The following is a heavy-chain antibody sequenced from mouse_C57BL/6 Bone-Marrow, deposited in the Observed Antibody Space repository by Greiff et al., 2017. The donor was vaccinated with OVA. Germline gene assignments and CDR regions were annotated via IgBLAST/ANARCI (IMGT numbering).Heavy chain of an antibody. Sequence: EVQLQQSGGDLVKPGGSLKLSCAASGFTFSSYGMSWVRQTPDKRLEWVATISSGGSYTYYPDSVKGRFTISRDNAKNTLYLQMSSLKSEDTAMYYCARSLGYYYFDYWGQGTTLTVSS. D-gene: IGHD2-3*01. CDR2: ISSGGSYT. CDR1: GFTFSSYG. J-gene: IGHJ2*01. V-gene: IGHV5-6*01. CDR3: ARSLGYYYFDY.